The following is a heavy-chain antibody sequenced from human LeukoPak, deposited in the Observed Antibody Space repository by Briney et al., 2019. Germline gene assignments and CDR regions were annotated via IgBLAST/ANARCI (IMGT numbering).Heavy chain of an antibody. CDR1: GGSISSYY. D-gene: IGHD3-3*01. V-gene: IGHV4-59*01. Sequence: PSETLSLTCTVSGGSISSYYWSWIRQPPGKGLEWIGYIYYSGSTNYNPSLQSRVTISVETSKNQFSLKLSSVTAADTAVYYCARERSFGVVIISDDAFDIWGQGTMVTVSS. CDR2: IYYSGST. J-gene: IGHJ3*02. CDR3: ARERSFGVVIISDDAFDI.